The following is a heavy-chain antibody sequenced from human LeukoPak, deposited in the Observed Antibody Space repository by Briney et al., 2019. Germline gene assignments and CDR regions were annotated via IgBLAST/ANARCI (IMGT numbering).Heavy chain of an antibody. V-gene: IGHV4-30-4*01. CDR2: IYYSGST. D-gene: IGHD6-6*01. CDR1: GGSISSGDYY. CDR3: ASGNSSSSYYYYYYGMDV. J-gene: IGHJ6*02. Sequence: PSETLSLTCTVSGGSISSGDYYWSWIRQPPGKGLEWIGYIYYSGSTYYNPSLKSRVTISVDTSKNQFSLKLSSVTAADTAVYYCASGNSSSSYYYYYYGMDVWGQGTTVTVSS.